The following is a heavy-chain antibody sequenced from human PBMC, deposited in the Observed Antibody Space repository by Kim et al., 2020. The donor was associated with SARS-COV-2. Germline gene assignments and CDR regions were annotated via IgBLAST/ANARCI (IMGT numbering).Heavy chain of an antibody. J-gene: IGHJ6*03. V-gene: IGHV1-69*04. Sequence: SVKVSCKASGGTFSSYAISWGRQAPGQGLEWMGRIIPILGIANYAQKFQVRVTMSADKSTSTAYMELSSLRSEETAVYYCAREVYIWNYGLTYYYYYYM. CDR2: IIPILGIA. D-gene: IGHD1-7*01. CDR1: GGTFSSYA. CDR3: AREVYIWNYGLTYYYYYYM.